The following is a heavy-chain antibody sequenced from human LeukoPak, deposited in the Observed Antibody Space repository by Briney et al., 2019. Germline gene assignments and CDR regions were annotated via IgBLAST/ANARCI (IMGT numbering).Heavy chain of an antibody. CDR1: GFTFSSYA. D-gene: IGHD2-2*01. V-gene: IGHV3-30*04. CDR2: ISYDGSNK. Sequence: GRSLRLSCAASGFTFSSYAMHWVRQAPGKGLEWVAVISYDGSNKYYADSVKGRLTISRDNSKNTLYLQMNSLRAEDTAVYYCARDLDCSSTSCYGGFCFDYWGQGTLVTVSS. CDR3: ARDLDCSSTSCYGGFCFDY. J-gene: IGHJ4*02.